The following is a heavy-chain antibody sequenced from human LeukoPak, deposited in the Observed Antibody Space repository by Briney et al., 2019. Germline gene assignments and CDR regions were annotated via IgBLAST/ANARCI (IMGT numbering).Heavy chain of an antibody. CDR2: ISWDGGST. CDR1: GFTFDDYT. V-gene: IGHV3-43*01. Sequence: GGSLRLSCAASGFTFDDYTMHWGRQAPGKGLEWVSLISWDGGSTYYADSVKGRFTISRDNSKNSLYLQMNSLRTEDTALYYCAKEGAAGSLDYWGQGTLVTVSS. D-gene: IGHD3-10*01. CDR3: AKEGAAGSLDY. J-gene: IGHJ4*02.